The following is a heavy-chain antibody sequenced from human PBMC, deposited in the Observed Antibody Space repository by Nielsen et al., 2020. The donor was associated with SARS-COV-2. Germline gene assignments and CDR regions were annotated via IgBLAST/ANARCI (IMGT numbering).Heavy chain of an antibody. D-gene: IGHD3-10*01. CDR1: GFTFSSYW. CDR3: ATLWFGELSPDY. Sequence: GESLKISCAASGFTFSSYWMSWVRQAPGKGLEWVANIKQDGSEKYYVDSVKGRFTISRDNAKNSLYLQMNSLRAEDTAVYYCATLWFGELSPDYWGQGTLVTVSS. CDR2: IKQDGSEK. J-gene: IGHJ4*02. V-gene: IGHV3-7*01.